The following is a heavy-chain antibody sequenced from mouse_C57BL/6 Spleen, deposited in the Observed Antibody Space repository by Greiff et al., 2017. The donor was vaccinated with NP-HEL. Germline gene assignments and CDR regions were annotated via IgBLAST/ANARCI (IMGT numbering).Heavy chain of an antibody. CDR1: GYTFTSYW. J-gene: IGHJ1*03. CDR2: IDPSDSYT. CDR3: ARSYGSSYSYWYFDV. Sequence: QVQLKQSGAELVMPGASVKLSCKASGYTFTSYWMHWVKQRPGQGLEWIGEIDPSDSYTNYNQKFKGKSTLTVDKSSSTAYMQLSSLTSEDSAVYYCARSYGSSYSYWYFDVWGTGTTVTVSS. D-gene: IGHD1-1*01. V-gene: IGHV1-69*01.